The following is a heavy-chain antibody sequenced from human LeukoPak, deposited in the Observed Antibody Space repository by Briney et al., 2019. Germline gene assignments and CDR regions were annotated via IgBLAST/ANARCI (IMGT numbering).Heavy chain of an antibody. CDR3: ARGRRRYCSGGSCYSVNWFDP. V-gene: IGHV4-34*01. Sequence: SETLSLTCAVYGGSFSGYYWSWIRQPPGKGLEWIGKINHSGSTNYNPSLKSRVTISVDTSKNQFSLKLSSVTAADTAVYYCARGRRRYCSGGSCYSVNWFDPWGQGTLVTVSS. CDR1: GGSFSGYY. J-gene: IGHJ5*02. D-gene: IGHD2-15*01. CDR2: INHSGST.